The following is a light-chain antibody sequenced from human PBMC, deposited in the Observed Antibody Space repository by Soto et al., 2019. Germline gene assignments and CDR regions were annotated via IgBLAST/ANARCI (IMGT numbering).Light chain of an antibody. CDR2: SNN. CDR3: ASWDDSLNGGV. J-gene: IGLJ3*02. Sequence: SVLAEPPSASGTPGQRVTISCSGSSSNIGSNNVCWYQQLPGTAPRLLIYSNNQRPSGVPDRFSGSKSGTSASLALSGLQSEDEADYYCASWDDSLNGGVFGGGTKVTVL. V-gene: IGLV1-44*01. CDR1: SSNIGSNN.